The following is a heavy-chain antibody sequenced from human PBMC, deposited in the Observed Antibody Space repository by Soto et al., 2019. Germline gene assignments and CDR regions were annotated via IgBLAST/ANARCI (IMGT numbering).Heavy chain of an antibody. V-gene: IGHV3-30*18. CDR3: AKDAREWFGEFTIYYGMDV. J-gene: IGHJ6*02. CDR1: GFTFSSYG. D-gene: IGHD3-10*01. Sequence: GGSLGLSCAASGFTFSSYGMHWVRQAPGKGLEWVAVISYDGSNKYYADSVKGRFTISRDNSKNTLYLQMNSLRAEDTAVYYCAKDAREWFGEFTIYYGMDVWGQGTTVTVSS. CDR2: ISYDGSNK.